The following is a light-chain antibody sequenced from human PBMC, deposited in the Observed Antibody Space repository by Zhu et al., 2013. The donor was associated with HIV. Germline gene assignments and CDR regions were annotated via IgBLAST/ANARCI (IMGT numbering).Light chain of an antibody. Sequence: DIQMTQSPSSVSASVGDRVTVTCRASQGINSWLAWYQQKPGKAPKLLLYAASTLQSGVPSRFSGSGSGTDFTLTITSLQAEDLATYYCQQSYSTPSSFGQGTKLDIK. V-gene: IGKV1-12*01. CDR3: QQSYSTPSS. CDR2: AAS. J-gene: IGKJ2*03. CDR1: QGINSW.